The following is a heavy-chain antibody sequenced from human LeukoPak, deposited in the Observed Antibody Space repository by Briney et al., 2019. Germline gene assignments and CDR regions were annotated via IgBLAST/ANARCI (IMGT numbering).Heavy chain of an antibody. Sequence: GGSLRLSCAASGFTFSSYGMHWVRQAPGKGLEWVAVISYDGRNKYYVDSVKGRFTISRDNSKNTLYLEMNSLRAEDTAVYYCAREEYGDHYFDYWGQGTLVTVSS. J-gene: IGHJ4*02. V-gene: IGHV3-30*03. CDR2: ISYDGRNK. CDR3: AREEYGDHYFDY. CDR1: GFTFSSYG. D-gene: IGHD4-17*01.